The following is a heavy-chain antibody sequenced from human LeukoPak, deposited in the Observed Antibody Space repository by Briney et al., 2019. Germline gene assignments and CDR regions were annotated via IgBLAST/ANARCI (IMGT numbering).Heavy chain of an antibody. D-gene: IGHD2-15*01. CDR1: GLSVSHNY. V-gene: IGHV3-66*01. CDR2: IRSDTGT. CDR3: ARESNRRLHYYGIDV. Sequence: GGSLRLSCAASGLSVSHNYMTWVRQAPGKGLQWVSMIRSDTGTDYADSVKGRFTISRDSSNNTLLLQMNSLRAEGTAVYYCARESNRRLHYYGIDVWGLGTTVTVSS. J-gene: IGHJ6*02.